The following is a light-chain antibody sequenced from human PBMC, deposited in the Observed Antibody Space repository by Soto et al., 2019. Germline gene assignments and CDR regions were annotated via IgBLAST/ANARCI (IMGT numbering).Light chain of an antibody. CDR1: QSINSNY. V-gene: IGKV3D-20*01. CDR3: QQYGSSPT. J-gene: IGKJ5*01. Sequence: EIVLTQSPATLSLSPGERATLSCGASQSINSNYLAWYQQKPGLAPRLVLYDTSRGAPGIPDRLTGSGSGTDFTLTISRLEPEDSAIYYCQQYGSSPTFGQGTRLEIK. CDR2: DTS.